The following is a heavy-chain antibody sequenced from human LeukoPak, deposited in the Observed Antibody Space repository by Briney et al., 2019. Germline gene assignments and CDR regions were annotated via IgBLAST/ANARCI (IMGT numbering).Heavy chain of an antibody. Sequence: SGGSLRLSCAASGFTFDDYAMHWVRQAPGKGLGWVSGISWNSGSIVYADSVKGRFTISRDNAKNSLYLQMNSLRAEDMALYYCAKGNYDILAGPMDVWGKGTTVTVSS. CDR3: AKGNYDILAGPMDV. CDR2: ISWNSGSI. D-gene: IGHD3-9*01. CDR1: GFTFDDYA. J-gene: IGHJ6*03. V-gene: IGHV3-9*03.